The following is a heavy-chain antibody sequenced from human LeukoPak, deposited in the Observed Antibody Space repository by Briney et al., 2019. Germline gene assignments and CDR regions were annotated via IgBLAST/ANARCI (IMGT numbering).Heavy chain of an antibody. CDR2: INPNSGGT. D-gene: IGHD5-24*01. V-gene: IGHV1-2*02. CDR1: GYTFTDYY. J-gene: IGHJ4*02. Sequence: GASVKVSCKASGYTFTDYYMHWVRQAPGQGLDWMGWINPNSGGTHYAQKFQGRVTMTRDTSINTDYMELSRLKSDDTAVYSCARGWEMATIGGFDYWGQGTLVTVSS. CDR3: ARGWEMATIGGFDY.